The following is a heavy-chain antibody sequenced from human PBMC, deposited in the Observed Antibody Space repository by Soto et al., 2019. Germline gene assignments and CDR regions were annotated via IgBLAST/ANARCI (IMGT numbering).Heavy chain of an antibody. CDR2: IYSGGST. CDR3: ARDPPKGPRFFDY. J-gene: IGHJ4*02. V-gene: IGHV3-66*01. D-gene: IGHD3-16*01. CDR1: IFTFSSYA. Sequence: PGGSLRLSCAASIFTFSSYAMTWVRQAPGKGLEWVSVIYSGGSTYYADSVKGRFTISRDNSKNTLYLQMNSLRAEDTAVYYCARDPPKGPRFFDYWGQGTLVTVSS.